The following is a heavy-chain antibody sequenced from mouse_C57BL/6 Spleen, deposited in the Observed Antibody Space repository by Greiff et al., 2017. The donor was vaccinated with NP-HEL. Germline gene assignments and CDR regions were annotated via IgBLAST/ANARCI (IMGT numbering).Heavy chain of an antibody. Sequence: VQLQQSGPELVKPGASVKISCKASGYTFTDYYMNWVKQSHGKSLEWIGDINPNNGGTSYNQKFKGKATLTVDKSSSTAYMELRSLTSEDSAVYYCARSHPLRTFAYWGQGTLVTVSA. D-gene: IGHD1-1*01. CDR1: GYTFTDYY. CDR2: INPNNGGT. J-gene: IGHJ3*01. V-gene: IGHV1-26*01. CDR3: ARSHPLRTFAY.